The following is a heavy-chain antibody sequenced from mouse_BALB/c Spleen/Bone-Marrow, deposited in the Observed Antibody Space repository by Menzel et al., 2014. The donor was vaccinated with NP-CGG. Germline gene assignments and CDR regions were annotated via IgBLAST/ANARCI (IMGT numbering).Heavy chain of an antibody. CDR2: IHPGNSDT. CDR1: GYTFSNYW. Sequence: VQLQQSGTVLARPGAAVKMSCKASGYTFSNYWMHWIKQRPGQGLEWIGTIHPGNSDTTYNQKFKGKAKLTAVTSTTAYMELSSLTNEDSAVYYCTTLARNNFDYWGQGTTLTVSS. V-gene: IGHV1-5*01. J-gene: IGHJ2*01. CDR3: TTLARNNFDY. D-gene: IGHD3-1*01.